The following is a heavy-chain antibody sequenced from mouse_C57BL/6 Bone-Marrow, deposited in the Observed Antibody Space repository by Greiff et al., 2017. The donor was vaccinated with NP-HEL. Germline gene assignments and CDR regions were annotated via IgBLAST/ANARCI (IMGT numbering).Heavy chain of an antibody. CDR3: ARSGSTTVVANWYFDV. CDR1: GFNIKNTY. V-gene: IGHV14-3*01. Sequence: EVQLQQSVAELVRPGASVKLSCTASGFNIKNTYMHWVKQRPEQGLEWIGRIDPANGNTKYAPKFQGTATITADTSSNTAYLQLSSLTSEDTAIYYCARSGSTTVVANWYFDVWGTGTTVTVSS. J-gene: IGHJ1*03. D-gene: IGHD1-1*01. CDR2: IDPANGNT.